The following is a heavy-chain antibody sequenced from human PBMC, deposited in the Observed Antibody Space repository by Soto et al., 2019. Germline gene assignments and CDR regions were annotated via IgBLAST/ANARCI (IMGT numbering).Heavy chain of an antibody. Sequence: EVQLVESGGDLVQPGGSLRLSCAASRFTFSSYWMHWVRQPPGKGLVWVSRMNTDGSSTTYADSVKGRFTISRDNXKNTLYLQMNSLRAEDTAVYYCARDLDYGGNPRGYWGQGTLVTVSS. J-gene: IGHJ4*02. CDR3: ARDLDYGGNPRGY. V-gene: IGHV3-74*01. CDR2: MNTDGSST. CDR1: RFTFSSYW. D-gene: IGHD4-17*01.